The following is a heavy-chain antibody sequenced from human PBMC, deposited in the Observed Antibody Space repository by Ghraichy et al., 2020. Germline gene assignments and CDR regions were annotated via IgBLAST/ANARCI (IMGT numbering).Heavy chain of an antibody. CDR1: GGTFSSYT. D-gene: IGHD2-2*02. Sequence: SVKVSCKASGGTFSSYTISWVRQAPGQGLKWMGRIIPILGIANYAQKFQGRVTITADKSTSTAYMELSSLRSEDTAVYYCARDSPYCSSTSCYNYYYYGMDVWGQGTTVTVSS. V-gene: IGHV1-69*04. CDR2: IIPILGIA. J-gene: IGHJ6*02. CDR3: ARDSPYCSSTSCYNYYYYGMDV.